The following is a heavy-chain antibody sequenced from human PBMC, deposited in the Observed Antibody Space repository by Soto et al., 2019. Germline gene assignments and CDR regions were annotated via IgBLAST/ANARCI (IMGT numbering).Heavy chain of an antibody. J-gene: IGHJ6*02. CDR3: ARDLGYCSSTRCYGYYGMDV. Sequence: SVKVSCKASGGTFSSYAISWVRQAPGQGLEWMGGIIPIFGTANYAQKFQGRVTITADESTSTAYMELSSLRSEDTGVYYCARDLGYCSSTRCYGYYGMDVWGQGTTVTVSS. CDR1: GGTFSSYA. CDR2: IIPIFGTA. D-gene: IGHD2-2*01. V-gene: IGHV1-69*13.